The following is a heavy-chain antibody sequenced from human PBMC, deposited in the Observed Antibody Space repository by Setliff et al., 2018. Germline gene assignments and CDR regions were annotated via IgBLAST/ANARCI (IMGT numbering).Heavy chain of an antibody. J-gene: IGHJ6*02. CDR2: INHRGST. CDR3: AGDHAYGSRFYYYYYGMDV. CDR1: GGSFSGYY. Sequence: KPSETLSLICAVYGGSFSGYYWSWIRQPPGKGLEWIGEINHRGSTSYNSSLKSRVSISVDTSKNQFSLNLNSVTVADTAVYYCAGDHAYGSRFYYYYYGMDVWGQGTTVTVS. D-gene: IGHD3-10*01. V-gene: IGHV4-34*01.